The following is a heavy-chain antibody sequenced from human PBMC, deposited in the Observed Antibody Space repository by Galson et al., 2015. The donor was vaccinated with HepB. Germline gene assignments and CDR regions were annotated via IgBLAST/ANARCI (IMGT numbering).Heavy chain of an antibody. CDR1: GFTFKIYS. V-gene: IGHV3-48*02. J-gene: IGHJ3*01. D-gene: IGHD3-10*01. Sequence: SLRLSCAASGFTFKIYSMNWVRQAPGKGLEWVAYMTSDMRTIYYADSVKGRFTISRDNDNYSLSLRMNSLRDEDTAVYYCARSTRGAFDFWGQGTMVTVSS. CDR2: MTSDMRTI. CDR3: ARSTRGAFDF.